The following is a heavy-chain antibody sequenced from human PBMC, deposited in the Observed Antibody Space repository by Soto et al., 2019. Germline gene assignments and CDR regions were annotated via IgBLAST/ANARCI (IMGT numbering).Heavy chain of an antibody. V-gene: IGHV1-3*01. Sequence: ASVEVSCKASGYTFTSYAMHWVRQAPGQRLEWMGWINAGNGNTKYSQKFQGRVTITRDTSASTAYMELSSLRSEDTAVYYCAIDLGYRSGWYVNYYYGMDVWRQGTTVTVS. CDR1: GYTFTSYA. CDR3: AIDLGYRSGWYVNYYYGMDV. D-gene: IGHD6-19*01. CDR2: INAGNGNT. J-gene: IGHJ6*01.